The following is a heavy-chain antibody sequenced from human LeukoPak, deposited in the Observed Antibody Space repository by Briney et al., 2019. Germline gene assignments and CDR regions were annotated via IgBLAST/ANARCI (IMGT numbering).Heavy chain of an antibody. CDR3: ARSYDSQRARDSYYYYYMDV. D-gene: IGHD3-22*01. J-gene: IGHJ6*03. V-gene: IGHV1-69*05. CDR1: GGTFSSYA. Sequence: ASVKVSCKASGGTFSSYAISWVRQAPGQGLEWMGGIIPIFGTANYAQKFQGRVTITTDESTSTAYMELSSLRSEDTAVYYCARSYDSQRARDSYYYYYMDVWGKGTTVTVSS. CDR2: IIPIFGTA.